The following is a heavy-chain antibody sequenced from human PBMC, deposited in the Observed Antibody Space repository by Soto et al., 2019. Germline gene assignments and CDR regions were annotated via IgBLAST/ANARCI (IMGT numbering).Heavy chain of an antibody. J-gene: IGHJ4*02. CDR3: ARLAPGGSGGGGDY. V-gene: IGHV6-1*01. CDR1: GDSVSSNSAA. D-gene: IGHD6-19*01. Sequence: XQTLSLTCAISGDSVSSNSAAWNLIRQSPSRGLEWLGRTYYRSKWYNDYAVSVKSRITINPDTSKNHFSLQLKSVTPEDTALYFCARLAPGGSGGGGDYWGQGTLVTVSS. CDR2: TYYRSKWYN.